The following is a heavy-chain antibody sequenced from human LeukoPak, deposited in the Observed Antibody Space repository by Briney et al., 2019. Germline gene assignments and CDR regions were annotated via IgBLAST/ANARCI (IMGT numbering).Heavy chain of an antibody. CDR3: ARDRGSTYYYGMDV. D-gene: IGHD2-15*01. V-gene: IGHV3-33*01. CDR2: IWYDGSNK. J-gene: IGHJ6*02. CDR1: GFTFSSYG. Sequence: GGSLRLSCAASGFTFSSYGMHWVRQAPGKGLEWVAVIWYDGSNKYYADSVKGRFTISRDNSKNTLYLQMNSLRAEDTAVYYCARDRGSTYYYGMDVWGQGTTVTVSS.